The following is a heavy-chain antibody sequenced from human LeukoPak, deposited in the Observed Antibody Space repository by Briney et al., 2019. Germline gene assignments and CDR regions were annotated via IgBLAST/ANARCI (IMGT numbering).Heavy chain of an antibody. CDR2: IYYSGST. D-gene: IGHD2-2*03. V-gene: IGHV4-39*01. Sequence: PSETLSLTCAVSGGSISSTTSYWGWIRQPPGKGLEWLGRIYYSGSTFYNPSLKSRVTISVDTSNNQFSLRLSSVTAADTAVYYCARHGLTDYFDYWGQGTLVTVSS. J-gene: IGHJ4*02. CDR1: GGSISSTTSY. CDR3: ARHGLTDYFDY.